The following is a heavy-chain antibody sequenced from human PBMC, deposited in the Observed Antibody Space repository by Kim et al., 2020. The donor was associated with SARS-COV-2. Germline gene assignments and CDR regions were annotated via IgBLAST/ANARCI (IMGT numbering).Heavy chain of an antibody. J-gene: IGHJ6*02. CDR2: ISGDGGST. Sequence: GGSLRLSCAASGFTFDDYAMHWVRQSPGKGLEWVSLISGDGGSTHYADSVKGRFTISRDNSKNSLYLQMNSLRTEDTALYYCAKDLLTAHFSHYYYYGMDVWGQGTTVTVSS. CDR1: GFTFDDYA. CDR3: AKDLLTAHFSHYYYYGMDV. D-gene: IGHD3-9*01. V-gene: IGHV3-43*02.